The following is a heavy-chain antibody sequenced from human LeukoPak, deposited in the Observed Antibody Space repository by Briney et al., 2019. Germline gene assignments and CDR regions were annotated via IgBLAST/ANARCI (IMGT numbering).Heavy chain of an antibody. CDR3: ARDSEQWLVRGSRSHFDY. Sequence: SVKVSCKASGGTFSSYANSWVRQAPGQGLGWMGGIIPIFGTANYAQKFQGRVTITADESTSTAYMELSSLRSEDTAVYYCARDSEQWLVRGSRSHFDYWGQGTLVTVSS. CDR2: IIPIFGTA. CDR1: GGTFSSYA. J-gene: IGHJ4*02. V-gene: IGHV1-69*13. D-gene: IGHD6-19*01.